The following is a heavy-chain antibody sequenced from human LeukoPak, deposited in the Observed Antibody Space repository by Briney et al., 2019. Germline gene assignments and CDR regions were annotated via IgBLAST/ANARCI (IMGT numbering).Heavy chain of an antibody. CDR3: AKQRPYYSGSGVYRAFDV. V-gene: IGHV5-51*01. D-gene: IGHD3-10*01. CDR2: IYPGDSDT. J-gene: IGHJ3*01. Sequence: PGESLKISCKGFGYSFSGDWIGWVRQMPGKGLEWMGVIYPGDSDTRYSPSLQGQVIISADRSVNTAYLQWSSLRASDTAMYYCAKQRPYYSGSGVYRAFDVWGQGTMVTVSS. CDR1: GYSFSGDW.